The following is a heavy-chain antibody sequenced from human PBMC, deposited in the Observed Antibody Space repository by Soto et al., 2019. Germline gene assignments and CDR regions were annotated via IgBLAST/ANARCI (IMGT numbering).Heavy chain of an antibody. CDR1: GFTFSSYW. Sequence: GGSLRLSCAASGFTFSSYWMSWVCQAPGKGLEWVANIKQDGSEKYYVDSVKGRFTISRDNAKNSLYLQMNSLRAEDTAVYYCASPSYSGYDYYYYGMDVWGQGTTVTVSS. J-gene: IGHJ6*02. D-gene: IGHD5-12*01. V-gene: IGHV3-7*01. CDR2: IKQDGSEK. CDR3: ASPSYSGYDYYYYGMDV.